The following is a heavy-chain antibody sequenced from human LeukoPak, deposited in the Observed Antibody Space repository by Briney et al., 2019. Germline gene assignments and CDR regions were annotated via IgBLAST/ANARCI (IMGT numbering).Heavy chain of an antibody. CDR3: ARLTTYGDYYYLDY. CDR1: GYSFTSYW. V-gene: IGHV5-10-1*01. J-gene: IGHJ4*02. CDR2: IDLIDSYT. Sequence: GESLKISCKGSGYSFTSYWISWVRQMPGKGLEWRGMIDLIDSYTNYSPSFRGHVTISADQSITTAYLPWSRLKASDTAMYYCARLTTYGDYYYLDYWGQGTLVTVPS. D-gene: IGHD4-17*01.